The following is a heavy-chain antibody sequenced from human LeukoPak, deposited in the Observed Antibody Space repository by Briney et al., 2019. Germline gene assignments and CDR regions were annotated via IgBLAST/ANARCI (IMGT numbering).Heavy chain of an antibody. CDR1: GGSISSSNW. J-gene: IGHJ4*02. CDR2: IYHSGST. D-gene: IGHD5-12*01. Sequence: SETLSLTCAVSGGSISSSNWWSWVRPPPGKGLEWIGEIYHSGSTNYNPSLKSRVTISVDKSKNQFSLKLSSVTAADTAVYYCASGPRVDIVATEDYRDYWGQGTLVTVSS. CDR3: ASGPRVDIVATEDYRDY. V-gene: IGHV4-4*02.